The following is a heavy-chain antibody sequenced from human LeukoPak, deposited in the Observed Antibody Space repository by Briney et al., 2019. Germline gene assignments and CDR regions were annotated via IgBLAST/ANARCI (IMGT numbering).Heavy chain of an antibody. J-gene: IGHJ4*02. CDR3: ARDGGGWTYFDY. CDR1: GFTVSSND. D-gene: IGHD6-19*01. V-gene: IGHV3-7*04. CDR2: IKQDASET. Sequence: PGGSLRLSCAASGFTVSSNDMSWVRQAPGKGLEWVANIKQDASETYYVDSVKGRFTISRDNAKNSLYLQMNSLRAEDTAVYYCARDGGGWTYFDYWGQGTQVTVSS.